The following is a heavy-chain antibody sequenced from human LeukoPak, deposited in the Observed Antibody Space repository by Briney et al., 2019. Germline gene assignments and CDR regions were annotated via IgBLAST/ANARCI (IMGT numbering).Heavy chain of an antibody. V-gene: IGHV4-34*01. D-gene: IGHD4-17*01. J-gene: IGHJ1*01. CDR3: ARGEDGDYYFQH. CDR2: INHSGSS. CDR1: GGSFSGYY. Sequence: SETLSLTCAVYGGSFSGYYWSWIREPPGKGLEWIGEINHSGSSNYNPSLKSRVTISVDTSKNQFSLKLSSVTAADTAVYYCARGEDGDYYFQHWGQGTLVTVSS.